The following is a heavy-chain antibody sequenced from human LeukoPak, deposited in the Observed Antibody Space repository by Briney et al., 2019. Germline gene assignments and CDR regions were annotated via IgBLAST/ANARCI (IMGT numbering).Heavy chain of an antibody. CDR2: ISYDGSNK. D-gene: IGHD3/OR15-3a*01. CDR3: ASLDYRYYFDY. J-gene: IGHJ4*02. Sequence: GGSLRLSCAASGFTFSSYAMHWVRQAPGKGLEWVAVISYDGSNKHYADSVKGRFTISRDNSKNTLYLQMNSLRAEDTAVYYCASLDYRYYFDYWGQGTLVTVSS. CDR1: GFTFSSYA. V-gene: IGHV3-30-3*01.